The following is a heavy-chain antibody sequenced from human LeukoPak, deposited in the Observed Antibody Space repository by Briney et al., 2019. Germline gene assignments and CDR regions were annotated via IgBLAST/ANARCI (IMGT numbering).Heavy chain of an antibody. V-gene: IGHV3-23*01. CDR2: ISGSGGST. D-gene: IGHD1-7*01. Sequence: GGSLRLSCAASGFTFSSYAMSWARQSPGKGLEWVSAISGSGGSTYYADSVKGRFTISRDNSKNTLYLQMNSLRAEDTAVYYCAKDLLELRAGFDPWGQGTLVTVSS. J-gene: IGHJ5*02. CDR3: AKDLLELRAGFDP. CDR1: GFTFSSYA.